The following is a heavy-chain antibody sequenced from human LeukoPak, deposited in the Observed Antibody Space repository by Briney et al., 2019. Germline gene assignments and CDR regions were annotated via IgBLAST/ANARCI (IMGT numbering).Heavy chain of an antibody. V-gene: IGHV4-39*01. Sequence: SETLSLTCTVSGGSISSTSYYWDWIRQPPGKGLEWIGNFYNSGSTHYSPSLKSRVTMSVDTSKNQFSLKLSSVTAADTAVYYCVSPRGFSYGYFDYWGQGTLVTVSS. CDR2: FYNSGST. CDR1: GGSISSTSYY. D-gene: IGHD5-18*01. J-gene: IGHJ4*02. CDR3: VSPRGFSYGYFDY.